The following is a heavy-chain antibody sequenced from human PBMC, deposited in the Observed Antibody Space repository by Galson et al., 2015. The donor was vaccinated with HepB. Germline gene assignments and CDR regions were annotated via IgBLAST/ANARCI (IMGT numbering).Heavy chain of an antibody. CDR3: AKYSDFWSGYYSAYFDY. D-gene: IGHD3-3*01. V-gene: IGHV3-23*01. CDR1: GFTFSSYA. Sequence: SLRLSCAASGFTFSSYAMSWVRQAPGKGLEWVSAISGSGGSTYYADSVKGRFTISRDNSKNTLYLQMNSLRAEDTAVYYCAKYSDFWSGYYSAYFDYWGQGTLVTVSS. J-gene: IGHJ4*02. CDR2: ISGSGGST.